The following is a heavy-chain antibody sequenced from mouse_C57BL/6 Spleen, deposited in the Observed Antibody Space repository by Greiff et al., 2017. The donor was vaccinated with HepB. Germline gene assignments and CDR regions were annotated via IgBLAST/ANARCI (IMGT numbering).Heavy chain of an antibody. CDR2: IDPSDSET. V-gene: IGHV1-52*01. D-gene: IGHD2-2*01. Sequence: QVQLQQPGAELVRPGSSVKLSCKASGYTFTSYWMHWVKQRPIQGLEWIGNIDPSDSETHYNQKFKDKATLTVDKSSSTAYMQLSSLTAEDSAVYYCAVDGYDEAMDYWGQGTSVTVSS. J-gene: IGHJ4*01. CDR1: GYTFTSYW. CDR3: AVDGYDEAMDY.